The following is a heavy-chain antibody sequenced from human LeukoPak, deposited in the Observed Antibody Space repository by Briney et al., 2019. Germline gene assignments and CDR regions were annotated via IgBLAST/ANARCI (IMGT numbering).Heavy chain of an antibody. D-gene: IGHD2-2*01. CDR2: IYYSGST. CDR3: ARNRGCSGTSCYNWFDP. J-gene: IGHJ5*02. Sequence: PSQTLSLTCTVSGGSISSGGYYWSWIRQHPGKGLEWIGYIYYSGSTYYNPSLKSRVTISVDTSKNQFSLKLSSVTAADTAVYYCARNRGCSGTSCYNWFDPGAREPWSPSPQ. V-gene: IGHV4-31*03. CDR1: GGSISSGGYY.